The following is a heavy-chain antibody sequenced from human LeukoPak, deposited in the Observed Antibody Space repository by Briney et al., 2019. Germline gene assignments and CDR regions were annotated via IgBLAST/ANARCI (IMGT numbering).Heavy chain of an antibody. V-gene: IGHV4-34*01. D-gene: IGHD5-18*01. J-gene: IGHJ4*02. Sequence: SETLSLTCAVYGGSFSGYYWSWIRQPPGKGLEWIGEINHSGTTNYNPSLKSRVTISVDTSKNQFSLKLSSVTAADTAVYYCARAAIQLWAIDYWGQGTLVTVSS. CDR1: GGSFSGYY. CDR3: ARAAIQLWAIDY. CDR2: INHSGTT.